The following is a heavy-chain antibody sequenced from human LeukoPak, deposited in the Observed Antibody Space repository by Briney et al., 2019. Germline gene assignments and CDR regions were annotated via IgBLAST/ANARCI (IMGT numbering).Heavy chain of an antibody. D-gene: IGHD1-26*01. V-gene: IGHV3-21*01. CDR1: GFTFSSYS. Sequence: GGSLRLSCAASGFTFSSYSMNWVRQAPGKGLEWVSSISSSSSYIYYADSVKGRFTISRDNAKNSLYLQMNSLRAEDTAVYYCARGEWEPPRYAFDIWGQGTMVTVSS. CDR3: ARGEWEPPRYAFDI. CDR2: ISSSSSYI. J-gene: IGHJ3*02.